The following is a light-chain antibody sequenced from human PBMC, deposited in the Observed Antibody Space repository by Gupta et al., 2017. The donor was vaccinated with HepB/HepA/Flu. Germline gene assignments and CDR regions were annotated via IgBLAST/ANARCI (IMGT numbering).Light chain of an antibody. CDR2: EDN. V-gene: IGLV3-10*01. CDR3: HLTDITSDHVV. Sequence: SYELTQPPSVSVAPGQTARITCAGNALSKKYAHWYQQQSGQAPVLVIFEDNKRPSGIPERFSGSSSGTTATLMISGVEVQDEGDYYCHLTDITSDHVVFGGGTKVTVL. CDR1: ALSKKY. J-gene: IGLJ3*02.